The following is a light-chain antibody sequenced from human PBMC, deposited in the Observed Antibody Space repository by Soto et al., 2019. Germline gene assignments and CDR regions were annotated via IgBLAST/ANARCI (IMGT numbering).Light chain of an antibody. J-gene: IGLJ2*01. CDR3: SSYAGNNNVI. CDR1: SSDVGAYNY. Sequence: ALTQPPSASGSPGQSVTISCTGTSSDVGAYNYVSWYQQHPGRAPKLLIYEVTGRPSGVPDRFSGSKSGNTASLTVSGLQAEDEADYYCSSYAGNNNVIFGGGTKVTVL. CDR2: EVT. V-gene: IGLV2-8*01.